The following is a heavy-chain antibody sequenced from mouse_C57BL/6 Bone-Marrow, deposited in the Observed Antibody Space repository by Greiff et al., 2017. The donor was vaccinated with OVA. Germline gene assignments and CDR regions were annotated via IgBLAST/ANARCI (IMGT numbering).Heavy chain of an antibody. V-gene: IGHV2-2*01. D-gene: IGHD2-1*01. Sequence: QVQPQQSGPGLVQPSQCLSITCTVSGFSFTSYGIHWVRQSPGKGLEWLGVIWSGGSTDYNAAFISRLSISKDNSKSQVFFKMNSLQADDTAIYYCARNNYGNWKCFDVWGTGTTVTVSS. CDR1: GFSFTSYG. CDR3: ARNNYGNWKCFDV. J-gene: IGHJ1*03. CDR2: IWSGGST.